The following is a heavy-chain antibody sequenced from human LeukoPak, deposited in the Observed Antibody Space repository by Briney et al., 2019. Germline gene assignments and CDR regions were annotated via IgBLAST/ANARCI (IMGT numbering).Heavy chain of an antibody. CDR2: IRSKAYGGTT. CDR1: GDSFSSANYY. D-gene: IGHD1-26*01. CDR3: TRDMWEPSPMNY. J-gene: IGHJ4*02. Sequence: QTLSLTCTVSGDSFSSANYYWTWVRQAPGKGLEWVGFIRSKAYGGTTEYAASVKGRFTISRDDSKSIAYLQMNSLKTEDTAVYYCTRDMWEPSPMNYWGQGTLVTVSS. V-gene: IGHV3-49*04.